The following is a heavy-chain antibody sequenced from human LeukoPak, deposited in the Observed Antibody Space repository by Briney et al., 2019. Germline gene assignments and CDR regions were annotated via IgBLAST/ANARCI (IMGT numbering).Heavy chain of an antibody. CDR1: GFTFSNYA. V-gene: IGHV3-23*01. J-gene: IGHJ4*02. Sequence: PGGSLRLSCAASGFTFSNYAMSWVRQAPGKGLEWVSGISTSGGSTYYADSVKGRFTISRDNSKNTLYLQMNSLRAEDTAVYYCASHWGYYYDSSGYHFDYWGQGTLVTVSS. CDR2: ISTSGGST. D-gene: IGHD3-22*01. CDR3: ASHWGYYYDSSGYHFDY.